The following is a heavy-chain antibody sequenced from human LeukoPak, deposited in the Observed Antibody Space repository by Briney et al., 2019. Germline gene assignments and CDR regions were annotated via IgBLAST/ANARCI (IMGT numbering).Heavy chain of an antibody. CDR1: GYTFTNYY. D-gene: IGHD6-6*01. V-gene: IGHV1-46*01. CDR2: IDPSGGST. CDR3: ARARGYSSSSENNWFDP. J-gene: IGHJ5*02. Sequence: ASVKVSCKASGYTFTNYYMHWVRQAPGQGLEWMGMIDPSGGSTTYAQNFQGRVSMTRDTSTSTVYMELSSLRSEDTAVYYCARARGYSSSSENNWFDPWGQGTLVTVSS.